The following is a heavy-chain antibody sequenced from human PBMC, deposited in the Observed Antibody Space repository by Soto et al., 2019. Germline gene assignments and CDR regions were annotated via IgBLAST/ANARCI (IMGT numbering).Heavy chain of an antibody. CDR3: ARGPPIAARPFDY. V-gene: IGHV1-2*04. CDR1: GYTFTGYY. D-gene: IGHD6-6*01. CDR2: INPNSGGT. J-gene: IGHJ4*02. Sequence: GASVKVSCKASGYTFTGYYMHWVRQAPGQGLEWMGWINPNSGGTNYAQKFQGWVTMTRDTSISTAYMELSRLRSDDTAVYYCARGPPIAARPFDYWSQGALVTVSS.